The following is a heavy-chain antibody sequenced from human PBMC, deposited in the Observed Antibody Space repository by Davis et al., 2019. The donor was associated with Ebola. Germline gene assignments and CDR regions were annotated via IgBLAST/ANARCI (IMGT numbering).Heavy chain of an antibody. V-gene: IGHV3-74*01. Sequence: GESLKISCAASGFTFSSYWMHWVRQAPGKGLVWVSRINPDGSFTDYADSVKGRFSISRDSTSNTLYLQMNGLRAEDTAVYYCARGKQYPGYWGQGTLVTVSS. CDR3: ARGKQYPGY. CDR2: INPDGSFT. CDR1: GFTFSSYW. J-gene: IGHJ4*02. D-gene: IGHD2-2*01.